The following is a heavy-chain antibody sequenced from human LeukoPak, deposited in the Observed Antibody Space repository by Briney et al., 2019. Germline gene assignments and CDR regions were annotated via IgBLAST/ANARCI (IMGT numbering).Heavy chain of an antibody. CDR2: IYYSGST. CDR3: ARDDSGWFFTEY. D-gene: IGHD6-19*01. J-gene: IGHJ4*02. V-gene: IGHV4-59*01. CDR1: GVSISSYY. Sequence: SETLSLTCTVSGVSISSYYWRWIRQPPGKGLEWIGYIYYSGSTNYNPSLKSRVTISVDTSKNQFSLKLSSVTAADTAVYYCARDDSGWFFTEYWGQGTLVTVSS.